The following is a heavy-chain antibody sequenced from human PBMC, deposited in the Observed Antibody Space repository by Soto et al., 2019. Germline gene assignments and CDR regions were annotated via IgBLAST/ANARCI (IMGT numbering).Heavy chain of an antibody. D-gene: IGHD6-13*01. J-gene: IGHJ6*02. CDR1: GYTFTSYV. Sequence: GAAVKVSCKASGYTFTSYVISWVRQAPGQGLECIGWISAYNGNTNYAQKLQGRVTMTTDTSTSTAYMELRSLRSDDTAVYYCAIHPHSSSWYDPYYYRMDVWGQRTTVTVSS. V-gene: IGHV1-18*01. CDR3: AIHPHSSSWYDPYYYRMDV. CDR2: ISAYNGNT.